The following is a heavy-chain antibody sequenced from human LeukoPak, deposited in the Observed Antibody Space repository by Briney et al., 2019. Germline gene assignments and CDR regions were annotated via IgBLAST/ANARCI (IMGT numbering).Heavy chain of an antibody. CDR2: ISNDGSDK. J-gene: IGHJ4*02. D-gene: IGHD1-7*01. CDR1: GFTFSSYA. Sequence: PGGSLRLSCAASGFTFSSYAKHWVRQAPGKGLEWVAVISNDGSDKHYTDSVKGRFTISRDNSKNTLYLQMNSLRAEDTAVYYCARDGSKTTNGPGYWGQGTLVTVSS. V-gene: IGHV3-30*14. CDR3: ARDGSKTTNGPGY.